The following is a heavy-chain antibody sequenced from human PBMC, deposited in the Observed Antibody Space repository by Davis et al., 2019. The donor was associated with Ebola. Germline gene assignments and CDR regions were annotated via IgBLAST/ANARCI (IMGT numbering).Heavy chain of an antibody. V-gene: IGHV4-38-2*02. J-gene: IGHJ6*02. CDR1: GYSISSGYY. D-gene: IGHD2-21*02. Sequence: PSETLSLTCTVSGYSISSGYYWGWIRQPPGKGLEWIGSIYHSGSTYYNPSLKSRVTISVDTSKNQFSLKLSSVTAADTAVYYCARDEVTRAYYYGMDVWGQGTTVTVSS. CDR2: IYHSGST. CDR3: ARDEVTRAYYYGMDV.